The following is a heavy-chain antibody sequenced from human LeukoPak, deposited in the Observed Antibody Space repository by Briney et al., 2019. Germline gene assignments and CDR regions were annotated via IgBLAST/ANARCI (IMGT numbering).Heavy chain of an antibody. Sequence: SETLSLTCTVSGGSISSYYWSWIRQPPGKGLEWIGYIYYSGSTNYNPSLKSRVTISVDTSKNQFSLKLSSVTAADTAVYYCARPTIAAAGFDYWGQGTLVTVSS. CDR1: GGSISSYY. CDR3: ARPTIAAAGFDY. D-gene: IGHD6-13*01. V-gene: IGHV4-59*08. CDR2: IYYSGST. J-gene: IGHJ4*02.